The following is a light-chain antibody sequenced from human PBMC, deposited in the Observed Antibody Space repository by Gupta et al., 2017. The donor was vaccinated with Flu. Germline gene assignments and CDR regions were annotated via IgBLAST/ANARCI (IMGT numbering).Light chain of an antibody. CDR3: QQYNTYWT. V-gene: IGKV1-5*03. J-gene: IGKJ1*01. Sequence: DIQLPQSPSTLSASVGDRVTITCRASHSISSWLAWYQQKPGKAPKLLIYKASSLESGVPSRFNGSGSGTEFTLTISSLQPDDFATYYCQQYNTYWTFGQGTKVEIK. CDR1: HSISSW. CDR2: KAS.